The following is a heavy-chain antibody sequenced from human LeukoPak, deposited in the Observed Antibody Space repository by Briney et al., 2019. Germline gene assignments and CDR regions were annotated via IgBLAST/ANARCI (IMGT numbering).Heavy chain of an antibody. CDR3: ARYYCNSTSCYGFDY. CDR2: IYPGDSDT. CDR1: GYSFNNYW. D-gene: IGHD2-2*01. J-gene: IGHJ4*02. V-gene: IGHV5-51*01. Sequence: GGSLTRSCKGSGYSFNNYWIGWVRPMPGKGLEWMGIIYPGDSDTRYSPSFQGQVNISADKSISTAYLQCSSQKASDTAMYYCARYYCNSTSCYGFDYRGQGTLVTVSS.